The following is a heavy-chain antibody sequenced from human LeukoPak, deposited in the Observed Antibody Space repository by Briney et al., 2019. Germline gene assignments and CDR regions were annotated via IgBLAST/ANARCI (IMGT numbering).Heavy chain of an antibody. CDR2: IRYDEINK. Sequence: PGGSLRLSCAASGFTFSSYGMHWVRQAPGKGLEWVAFIRYDEINKYCADSVKGRFTISRDNSKNTLYLQMSSLRAEDTAVYYCAKGLEWLLDYMDVWGKGTTVTVSS. J-gene: IGHJ6*03. D-gene: IGHD3-3*01. V-gene: IGHV3-30*02. CDR1: GFTFSSYG. CDR3: AKGLEWLLDYMDV.